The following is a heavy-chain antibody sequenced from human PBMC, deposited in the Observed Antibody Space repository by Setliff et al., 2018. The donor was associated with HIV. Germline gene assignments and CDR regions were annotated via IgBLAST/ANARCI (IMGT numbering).Heavy chain of an antibody. D-gene: IGHD6-19*01. CDR1: GGTLSNYA. J-gene: IGHJ6*03. CDR2: VIPIFGTT. V-gene: IGHV1-69*13. Sequence: ASVKVSCKASGGTLSNYAVSWVRQGPGRGLEWMGGVIPIFGTTAYAPKFQGRVTITADESTNTVYMELNSLRSEDAAVYYCVRVNSGWFRGYYHYYHMDVWGKGTTVTVSS. CDR3: VRVNSGWFRGYYHYYHMDV.